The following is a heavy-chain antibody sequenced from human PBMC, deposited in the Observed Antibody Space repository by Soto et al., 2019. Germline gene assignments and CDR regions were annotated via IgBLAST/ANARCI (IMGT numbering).Heavy chain of an antibody. J-gene: IGHJ3*02. CDR1: GYTFTSYD. D-gene: IGHD3-10*01. Sequence: QVQLVQSGAEVKKPGASVKVSCKASGYTFTSYDINWVRQATGQGLEWMGWMNPNSGNTGYAQKFQGRVTMTRNTSISTAYMELSSLRSEDTAVYYCAKDLNYYGSGSYYNRDAFDIWGQGTMVTVSS. V-gene: IGHV1-8*01. CDR3: AKDLNYYGSGSYYNRDAFDI. CDR2: MNPNSGNT.